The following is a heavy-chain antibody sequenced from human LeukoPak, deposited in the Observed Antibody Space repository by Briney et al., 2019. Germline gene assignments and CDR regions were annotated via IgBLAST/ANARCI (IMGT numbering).Heavy chain of an antibody. J-gene: IGHJ4*02. V-gene: IGHV4-4*07. CDR3: AGDYADCSGGSCYSGPSFL. Sequence: PSETLSLTCTVSGGSISSYYWSWIRQPAGKGLEWIGRIYTSGSTNYNPSLKSRVTMSVDTSKNQFSLKLSSVTAADTAVYYCAGDYADCSGGSCYSGPSFLWGQGTLVTVSS. D-gene: IGHD2-15*01. CDR1: GGSISSYY. CDR2: IYTSGST.